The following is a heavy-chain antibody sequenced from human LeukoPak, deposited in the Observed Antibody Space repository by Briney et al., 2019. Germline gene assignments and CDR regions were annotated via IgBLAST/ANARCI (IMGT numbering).Heavy chain of an antibody. CDR1: GYTFTSYY. V-gene: IGHV1-46*01. CDR2: INPSGGST. J-gene: IGHJ4*02. D-gene: IGHD1/OR15-1a*01. Sequence: ASVKVSCEASGYTFTSYYMHWVRQAPGQGLEWMGIINPSGGSTSYAQKFQGRVTITADESTSTAYMELSSLRSEDTAVYYCARDPYPNIPPDYFDYWGQGTLVTVSS. CDR3: ARDPYPNIPPDYFDY.